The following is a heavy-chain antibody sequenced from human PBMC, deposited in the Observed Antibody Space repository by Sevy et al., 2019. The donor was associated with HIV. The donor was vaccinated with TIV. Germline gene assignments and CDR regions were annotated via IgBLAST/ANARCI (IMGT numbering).Heavy chain of an antibody. CDR1: GGSIKSGGYY. V-gene: IGHV4-31*03. J-gene: IGHJ4*02. Sequence: TLSLTCTVSGGSIKSGGYYWTWIRQHPGEGLEWIGFIYYRGNTAYNASLKSRVTISIDTSQNQFSLKLSSVTAADTAVYYCARLFWSGSVYLDYWGQGALVTVSS. CDR3: ARLFWSGSVYLDY. CDR2: IYYRGNT. D-gene: IGHD3-3*01.